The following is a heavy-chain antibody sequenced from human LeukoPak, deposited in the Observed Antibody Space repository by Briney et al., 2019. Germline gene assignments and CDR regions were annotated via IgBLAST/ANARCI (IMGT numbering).Heavy chain of an antibody. CDR3: ATSYGSYVVDY. V-gene: IGHV4-59*02. J-gene: IGHJ4*02. D-gene: IGHD2-15*01. Sequence: SETLSPTCTISGGSVNTYYLTWIRQPPGGRLEWIGFARSSGGTNYHPSLKSRVTILVDASKNQFSLKLSSVTAADTAVYYCATSYGSYVVDYWGQGALVIVSS. CDR2: ARSSGGT. CDR1: GGSVNTYY.